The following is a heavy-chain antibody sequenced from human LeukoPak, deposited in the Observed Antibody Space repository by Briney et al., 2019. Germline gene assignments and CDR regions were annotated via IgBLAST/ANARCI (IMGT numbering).Heavy chain of an antibody. J-gene: IGHJ4*02. D-gene: IGHD6-19*01. CDR3: ARDSSGWATVFDY. V-gene: IGHV4-59*01. CDR1: GGSISSYY. Sequence: PSETLSLTCTVSGGSISSYYWSWIRQPPGKGLEWIGYIYYSGSTNYNPSLKSRVTISVDTSKNQFSLKLSSVTAADTGVYYCARDSSGWATVFDYWGQGTLVTVSS. CDR2: IYYSGST.